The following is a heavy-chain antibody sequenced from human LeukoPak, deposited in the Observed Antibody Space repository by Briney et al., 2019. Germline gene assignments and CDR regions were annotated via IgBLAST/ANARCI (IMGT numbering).Heavy chain of an antibody. D-gene: IGHD6-19*01. Sequence: GGSLRLSCAASGFTFSSYAMSWARQAPGKGLEWVSAISSSGGSTYYADSVKGRFTISRDNSKNTLYLQMNSLRAEDTAVYYCAKKGGVPGYSSGWYGAFDIWGQGTMVTVSS. CDR3: AKKGGVPGYSSGWYGAFDI. CDR2: ISSSGGST. CDR1: GFTFSSYA. V-gene: IGHV3-23*01. J-gene: IGHJ3*02.